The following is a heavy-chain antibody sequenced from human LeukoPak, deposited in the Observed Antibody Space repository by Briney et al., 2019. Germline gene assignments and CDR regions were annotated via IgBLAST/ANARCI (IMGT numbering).Heavy chain of an antibody. Sequence: SETLSLTCTVSDVSISTSGYYWAWIRQPPGKGLEWIGSIFYSGKTYYNPSLESRVTISVDTSTNQFSLKLTSVTAADTAVYYCARPRSRVSWFDPWGQGTLVTVSS. J-gene: IGHJ5*02. D-gene: IGHD2-8*01. V-gene: IGHV4-39*01. CDR2: IFYSGKT. CDR1: DVSISTSGYY. CDR3: ARPRSRVSWFDP.